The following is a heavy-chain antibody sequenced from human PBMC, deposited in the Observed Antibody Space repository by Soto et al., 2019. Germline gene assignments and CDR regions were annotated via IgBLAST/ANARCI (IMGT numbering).Heavy chain of an antibody. D-gene: IGHD1-26*01. V-gene: IGHV4-61*08. CDR2: FYYSGIT. CDR1: GVSVNHGDYY. J-gene: IGHJ4*02. CDR3: ARVTVAVPATTHYFDY. Sequence: TLSLTCPVSGVSVNHGDYYCSWIRPPPGKGLEWIGYFYYSGITNYNPSLKSRVTISANTSKNQFSLKLRSVTAADAAVYYCARVTVAVPATTHYFDYWGQGTPVTVSS.